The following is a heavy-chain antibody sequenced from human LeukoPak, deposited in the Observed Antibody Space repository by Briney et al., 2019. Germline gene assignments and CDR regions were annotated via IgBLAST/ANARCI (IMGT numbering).Heavy chain of an antibody. CDR3: ARDLGYYDSSGRDAFDI. J-gene: IGHJ3*02. Sequence: SETLSLTCTVSGGSISSGGYYWSWIRQHPGKGLEWIGYIYYSGSTYYNPSLKSRVTISVDTSKNQFSLKLSSVTAADTAVYYCARDLGYYDSSGRDAFDIWGQGTMVTVSS. CDR2: IYYSGST. D-gene: IGHD3-22*01. V-gene: IGHV4-31*03. CDR1: GGSISSGGYY.